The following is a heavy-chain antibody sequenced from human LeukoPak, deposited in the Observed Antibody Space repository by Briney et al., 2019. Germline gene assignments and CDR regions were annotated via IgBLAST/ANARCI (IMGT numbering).Heavy chain of an antibody. D-gene: IGHD3-16*01. V-gene: IGHV4-34*01. CDR1: GGSFSGYY. J-gene: IGHJ6*03. CDR3: ARRRGGGYYYYYMDV. Sequence: SETLSLTCAVYGGSFSGYYWSWIRQPPGKGLGWVGEINHSGSTNYNPSLNSRVTISADTSKNQFSLKLSSVTAADTAVYYCARRRGGGYYYYYMDVWGKGTTVTSSS. CDR2: INHSGST.